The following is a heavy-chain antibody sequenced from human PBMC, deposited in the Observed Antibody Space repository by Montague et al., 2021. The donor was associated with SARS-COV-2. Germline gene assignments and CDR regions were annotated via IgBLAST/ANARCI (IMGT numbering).Heavy chain of an antibody. Sequence: TLSLTCTVSGGSISSGSYYWSWIRPPAGKGLEWIGRIYTSGTTDYSFSRKSRVTIAVDTSKNQFSLKPTSVTAADTAVYYGARAHSGSWAHLDNWGQGGLVTVSS. J-gene: IGHJ4*02. CDR2: IYTSGTT. D-gene: IGHD5-12*01. CDR1: GGSISSGSYY. CDR3: ARAHSGSWAHLDN. V-gene: IGHV4-61*02.